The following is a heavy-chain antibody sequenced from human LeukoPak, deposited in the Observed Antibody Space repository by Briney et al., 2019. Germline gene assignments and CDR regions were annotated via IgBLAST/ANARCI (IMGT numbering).Heavy chain of an antibody. Sequence: SVKVSCKASGYTFTSYAISWVRQAPGQGLEWMGGIIPIFGTANYAQKFQGRVTITRNTSISTAYMELSSLRSEDTAVYYCARTRSLLNAFDIWGQGTMVTVSS. D-gene: IGHD6-19*01. V-gene: IGHV1-69*05. CDR1: GYTFTSYA. CDR3: ARTRSLLNAFDI. CDR2: IIPIFGTA. J-gene: IGHJ3*02.